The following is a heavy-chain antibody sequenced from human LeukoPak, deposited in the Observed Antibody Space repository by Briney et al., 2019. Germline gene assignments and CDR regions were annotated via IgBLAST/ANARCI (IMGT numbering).Heavy chain of an antibody. Sequence: GGSLRLSCAASGFTFSSYAMHWVRQAPGKGLEWVAVISYDGSNKYYADSVKGRFTISRDNSKNTLYLQMNSLRAEDTAVYYCARERYQSSGWYLGWFDPWGQGTLVTVSS. D-gene: IGHD6-19*01. J-gene: IGHJ5*02. CDR1: GFTFSSYA. CDR2: ISYDGSNK. CDR3: ARERYQSSGWYLGWFDP. V-gene: IGHV3-30-3*01.